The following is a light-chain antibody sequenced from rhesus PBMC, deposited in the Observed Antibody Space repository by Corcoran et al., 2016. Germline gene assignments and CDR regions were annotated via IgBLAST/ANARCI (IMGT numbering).Light chain of an antibody. Sequence: DIQMTQSPYSLSASVGDRVTITCRASENVNNYLHWYQQKPGKAPKLLIYASSTLQSGVPSRFSGIGSGTDYTFTISSLQPEDFATYYCQQYSSSPYSFGQGTKVEIK. CDR1: ENVNNY. J-gene: IGKJ2*01. CDR2: ASS. CDR3: QQYSSSPYS. V-gene: IGKV1-74*01.